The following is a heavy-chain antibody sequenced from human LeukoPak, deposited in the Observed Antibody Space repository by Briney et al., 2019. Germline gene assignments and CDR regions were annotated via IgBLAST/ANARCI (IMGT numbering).Heavy chain of an antibody. CDR3: ARDLRTHALAI. CDR2: IKQDGTET. CDR1: GFTCSKYW. J-gene: IGHJ3*02. Sequence: GGSLRLACAASGFTCSKYWMSWVRQAPGKGLEWVASIKQDGTETYNVDHVKGRFTISRDNAKNSLCLQMNSLRAEDTAVYYCARDLRTHALAIWGQGTMVTVSS. V-gene: IGHV3-7*01. D-gene: IGHD1-1*01.